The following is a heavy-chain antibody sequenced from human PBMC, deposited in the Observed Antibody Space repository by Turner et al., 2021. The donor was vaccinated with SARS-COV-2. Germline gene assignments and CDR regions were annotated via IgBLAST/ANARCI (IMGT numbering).Heavy chain of an antibody. Sequence: QVQLVQSGAEVKKPGASVKVSCKVAGDTLTELSMHWVRQAPGKGLEWMGGFDPEECETIYAQKFQGRVTMTADTSKDTACMGLSSLRSEDTAVYYCATGYAYCGGDCSIDYWGQGTQVAVSS. D-gene: IGHD2-21*02. J-gene: IGHJ4*02. CDR1: GDTLTELS. CDR3: ATGYAYCGGDCSIDY. V-gene: IGHV1-24*01. CDR2: FDPEECET.